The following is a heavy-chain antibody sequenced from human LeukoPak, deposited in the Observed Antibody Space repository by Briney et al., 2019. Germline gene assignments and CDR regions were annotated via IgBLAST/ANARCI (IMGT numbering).Heavy chain of an antibody. V-gene: IGHV4-30-4*08. D-gene: IGHD4-23*01. CDR3: ARRPSTVEGAFDI. CDR2: IYYSGST. CDR1: GGSISSGDYY. Sequence: SETLSLTYTVSGGSISSGDYYWSWVRQPPGKGLEWIGYIYYSGSTYYNPSLKSRVTISVDTSKNQFSLKLSSVTAADTAVYYCARRPSTVEGAFDIWGQGTMVTVSS. J-gene: IGHJ3*02.